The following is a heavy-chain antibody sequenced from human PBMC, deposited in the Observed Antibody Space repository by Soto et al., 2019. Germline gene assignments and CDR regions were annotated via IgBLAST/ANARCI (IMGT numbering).Heavy chain of an antibody. CDR1: GYTFTSYG. CDR2: ISAYNGNT. CDR3: ARSLWKQLDPDAAFDI. J-gene: IGHJ3*02. Sequence: QVQLVQSGAEVKKPGASVKVSCKASGYTFTSYGIRWVRQAPGQRLEWMGWISAYNGNTNYAQKLQGRVTMTTDTTTSTAYMEMRSLRSDDTAVYYCARSLWKQLDPDAAFDIWGQGTMVTVSS. V-gene: IGHV1-18*01. D-gene: IGHD6-13*01.